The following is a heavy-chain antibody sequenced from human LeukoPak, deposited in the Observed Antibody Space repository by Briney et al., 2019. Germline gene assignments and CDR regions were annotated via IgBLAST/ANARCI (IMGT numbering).Heavy chain of an antibody. CDR2: IYSGGST. D-gene: IGHD6-13*01. CDR1: GFTVSSNY. V-gene: IGHV3-53*01. CDR3: ALAAAGLWSAFDI. Sequence: GGSLRLSCAASGFTVSSNYMSWVRQAPGKGLEWVSVIYSGGSTYYADSVKGRFTISRDNSKNTLYLQMNSLRAEDTAVYYCALAAAGLWSAFDIWGQGTMVTVSS. J-gene: IGHJ3*02.